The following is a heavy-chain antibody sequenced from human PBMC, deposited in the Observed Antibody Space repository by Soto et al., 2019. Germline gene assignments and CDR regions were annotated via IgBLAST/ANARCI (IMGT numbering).Heavy chain of an antibody. Sequence: GALRLSCAASGFTFSSYWMSWVRQAPGKGLEWVSDITGSGSDKYYVDSVKGRFTISRDNSKNTLYLQMNSLRAEDTAIYYCAKLGSSSWSPHYYFDYWGQGTLVTVSS. CDR1: GFTFSSYW. CDR2: ITGSGSDK. CDR3: AKLGSSSWSPHYYFDY. V-gene: IGHV3-23*01. D-gene: IGHD2-2*01. J-gene: IGHJ4*02.